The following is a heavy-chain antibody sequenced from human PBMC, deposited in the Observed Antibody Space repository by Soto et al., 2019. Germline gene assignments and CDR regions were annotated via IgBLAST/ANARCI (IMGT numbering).Heavy chain of an antibody. V-gene: IGHV4-59*08. Sequence: QVQLQESGPGLVKPSETLSLTCTVSGGSMNSYYWSWVRQSSGRGPDWIGYIHYTGSTNYSPSLKSRVTISIDTSDNQFSLKLSSVTAADTAIYYCARRHCYRSICYPYYFDLWGRGTLVTVSS. J-gene: IGHJ2*01. CDR2: IHYTGST. CDR1: GGSMNSYY. CDR3: ARRHCYRSICYPYYFDL. D-gene: IGHD3-16*02.